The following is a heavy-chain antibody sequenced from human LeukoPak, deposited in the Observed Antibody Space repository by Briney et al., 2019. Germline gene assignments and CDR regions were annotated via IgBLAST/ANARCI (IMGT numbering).Heavy chain of an antibody. CDR3: ARAGYSYGTGYYFDY. CDR2: IYYTGAT. J-gene: IGHJ4*02. D-gene: IGHD5-18*01. V-gene: IGHV4-59*01. CDR1: GGSISDCY. Sequence: PSETLSLTCTVSGGSISDCYWSWIRLPPGKGLEWIGYIYYTGATYYNPSLKSRVTISLDTSKNQFSLKLSSVTAADAAVYYCARAGYSYGTGYYFDYWGQGALVTVSS.